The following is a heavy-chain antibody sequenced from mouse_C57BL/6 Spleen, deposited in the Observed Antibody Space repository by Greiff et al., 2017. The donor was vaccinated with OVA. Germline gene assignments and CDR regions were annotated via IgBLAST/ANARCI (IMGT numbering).Heavy chain of an antibody. CDR1: GFTFSSYA. J-gene: IGHJ1*03. CDR3: ARDPYYYGSRSSWYFDV. D-gene: IGHD1-1*01. V-gene: IGHV5-4*01. CDR2: ISDGGSYT. Sequence: EVHLVESGGGLVKPGGSLKLSCAASGFTFSSYAMSWVRQTPEKRLEWVATISDGGSYTYYPDNVKGRFTISRDNAKNNLYLQMSHLKSEDTAMYYCARDPYYYGSRSSWYFDVWGTGTTVTVSS.